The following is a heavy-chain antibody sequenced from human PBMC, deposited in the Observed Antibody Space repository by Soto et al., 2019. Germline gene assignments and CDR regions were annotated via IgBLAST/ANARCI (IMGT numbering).Heavy chain of an antibody. CDR2: ISSSGSTI. D-gene: IGHD6-19*01. CDR1: GFTFSSYE. V-gene: IGHV3-48*03. Sequence: GGSLRLSSAASGFTFSSYEMNWVRQAPGKGLEWGSYISSSGSTIYYADSVKGRFTISRDNAKNSLYLQMNSLRAKDTAVYYCARDPGGVAGTPDYFDYWGQGTLVTVSS. CDR3: ARDPGGVAGTPDYFDY. J-gene: IGHJ4*02.